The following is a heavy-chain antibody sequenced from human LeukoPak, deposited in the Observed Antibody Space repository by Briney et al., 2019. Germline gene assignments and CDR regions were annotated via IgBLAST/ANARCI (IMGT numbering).Heavy chain of an antibody. D-gene: IGHD6-13*01. J-gene: IGHJ5*02. V-gene: IGHV3-53*01. CDR1: GFTVSDNY. Sequence: PGESLTLSCAASGFTVSDNYMSWVRQAPGKGLEWVSVTYSGGDTYYANSVKGRFTFSRDISKNTLFLQMNGLTTEDTAMYYCARDAPQVPAAGVLASWGQGTLVTVSS. CDR3: ARDAPQVPAAGVLAS. CDR2: TYSGGDT.